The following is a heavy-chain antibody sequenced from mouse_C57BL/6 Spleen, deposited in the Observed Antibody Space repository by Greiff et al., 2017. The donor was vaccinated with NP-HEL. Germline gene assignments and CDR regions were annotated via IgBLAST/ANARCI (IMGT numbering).Heavy chain of an antibody. CDR3: TEGSNYVGTAY. CDR2: IRLKSDNYAT. J-gene: IGHJ3*01. Sequence: EVMLVESGGGLVQPGGSMKLSCVASGFTFSNYWMNWVRQSPEKGLEWVAQIRLKSDNYATHYAESVKGRFTISRDDSKSSVYLQMNNLRAEDTGIYYCTEGSNYVGTAYWGQGTLVTVSA. CDR1: GFTFSNYW. D-gene: IGHD2-5*01. V-gene: IGHV6-3*01.